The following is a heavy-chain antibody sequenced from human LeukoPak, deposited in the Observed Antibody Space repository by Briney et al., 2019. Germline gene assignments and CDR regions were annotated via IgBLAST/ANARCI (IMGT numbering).Heavy chain of an antibody. D-gene: IGHD3-10*01. Sequence: ASVKVSCKASGYTFTSYGISWVRQAPGQGLEWMGWISAYNGNTNYAQKLQGRVTMTRNTSISTAYMELSSLRSEDTAVYYCARGGRNYYGSGSYDYWGQGTLVTVSS. CDR1: GYTFTSYG. V-gene: IGHV1-18*01. CDR3: ARGGRNYYGSGSYDY. J-gene: IGHJ4*02. CDR2: ISAYNGNT.